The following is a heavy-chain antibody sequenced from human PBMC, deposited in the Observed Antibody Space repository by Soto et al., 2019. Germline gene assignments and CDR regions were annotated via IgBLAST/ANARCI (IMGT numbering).Heavy chain of an antibody. CDR2: INHSGST. CDR1: GGSFSGYY. D-gene: IGHD3-10*01. CDR3: ARGNRPSTMVRGYCLDY. Sequence: SGTLYLTCAVYGGSFSGYYWSWIRQPPGKGLEWIGEINHSGSTNYNPSLKSRVTISVDTSKNQFSLKLSSVTAADTAVYYCARGNRPSTMVRGYCLDYWGQGTQVT. V-gene: IGHV4-34*01. J-gene: IGHJ4*02.